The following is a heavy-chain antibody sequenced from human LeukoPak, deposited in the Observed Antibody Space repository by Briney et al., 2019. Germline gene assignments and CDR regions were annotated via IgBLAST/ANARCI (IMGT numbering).Heavy chain of an antibody. D-gene: IGHD1-26*01. CDR1: LGSHSGSIRSFY. J-gene: IGHJ4*02. CDR3: ARIPLAYSGAYYFDY. V-gene: IGHV4-4*09. CDR2: ISSSVST. Sequence: PSETLSLTCTVSLGSHSGSIRSFYWSWLRQPPGKGLEWIGYISSSVSTNDNPSLRSRVTISLDASKNQFFLTLSSVSAAGTALYYCARIPLAYSGAYYFDYWGQGTLVTVSP.